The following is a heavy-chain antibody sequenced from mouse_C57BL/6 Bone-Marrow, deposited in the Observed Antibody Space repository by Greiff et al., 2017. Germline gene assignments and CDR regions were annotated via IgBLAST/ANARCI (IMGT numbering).Heavy chain of an antibody. CDR3: LYGSSSFDY. J-gene: IGHJ2*01. D-gene: IGHD1-1*01. V-gene: IGHV1-50*01. Sequence: VQLQQPGAELVKPGASVKLSCKASGYTFTSYWMQWVKQRPGQGLEWIGEIDPSDSYTNYNQKFKGKATLTVDTSSSTAYMQLSSLTSEDSAVYYCLYGSSSFDYWGKGTTLTVSS. CDR2: IDPSDSYT. CDR1: GYTFTSYW.